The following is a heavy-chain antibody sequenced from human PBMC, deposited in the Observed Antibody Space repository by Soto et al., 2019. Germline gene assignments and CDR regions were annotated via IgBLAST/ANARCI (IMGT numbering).Heavy chain of an antibody. CDR1: GYTFTSYG. Sequence: ASVKVSCKASGYTFTSYGISWVRQAPGQGLEWMGWISAHNGNTNYAQKLQGRVTMTTDTSTSTAYMELSSLRSDDTAVYYCARFVDDYFGGIVFDYGGRETLVTVSS. CDR2: ISAHNGNT. CDR3: ARFVDDYFGGIVFDY. J-gene: IGHJ4*02. D-gene: IGHD3-16*01. V-gene: IGHV1-18*01.